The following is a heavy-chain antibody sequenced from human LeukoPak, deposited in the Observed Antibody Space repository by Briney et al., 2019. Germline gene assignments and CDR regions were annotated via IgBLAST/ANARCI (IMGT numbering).Heavy chain of an antibody. CDR2: ISGSGGST. V-gene: IGHV3-23*01. CDR1: GFTFSSYA. D-gene: IGHD6-13*01. CDR3: ARDIAAAGTGYFDY. Sequence: GGSLRLSCAASGFTFSSYAMSWVRQAPGKGLEWVSAISGSGGSTYYADSVKGRSTISRDNSKNTLYLQMNSLRAEDTAVYYCARDIAAAGTGYFDYWGQGTLVTVSS. J-gene: IGHJ4*02.